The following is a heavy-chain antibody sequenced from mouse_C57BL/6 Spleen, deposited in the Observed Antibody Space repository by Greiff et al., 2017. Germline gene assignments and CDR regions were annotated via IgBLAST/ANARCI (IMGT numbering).Heavy chain of an antibody. J-gene: IGHJ4*01. CDR1: GYSFTSYY. V-gene: IGHV1-66*01. CDR2: IYPGSGNT. Sequence: QVQLQQSGPELVKPGASVKISCKASGYSFTSYYIHWVKQRPGQGLEWIGWIYPGSGNTKYNEKFKGKATLTADTSSSTAYMQLSSLTSEDSAVYYCAKGYDVAMDYWGQGTSVTVSS. CDR3: AKGYDVAMDY. D-gene: IGHD2-2*01.